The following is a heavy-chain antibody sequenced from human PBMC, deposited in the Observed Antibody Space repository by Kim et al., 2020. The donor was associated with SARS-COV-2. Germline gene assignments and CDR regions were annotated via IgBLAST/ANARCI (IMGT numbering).Heavy chain of an antibody. D-gene: IGHD3-16*01. CDR2: GT. J-gene: IGHJ4*02. Sequence: GTNYAQKFQGRVTMTRDTSITTAYMELSRLRSDDTAVYYCASRFGREIDYWGQGTLVTVSS. CDR3: ASRFGREIDY. V-gene: IGHV1-2*02.